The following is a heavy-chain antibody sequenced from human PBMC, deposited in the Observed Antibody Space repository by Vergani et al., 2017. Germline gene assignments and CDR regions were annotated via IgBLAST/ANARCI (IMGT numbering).Heavy chain of an antibody. J-gene: IGHJ5*02. D-gene: IGHD4-11*01. CDR1: GGTFSSYA. CDR2: IIPIFGTA. Sequence: QVQLVQSGAEVKKPGSSVKVSCKASGGTFSSYAISWVRQAPGQGLEWMGRIIPIFGTANYAQKFQGRVTITADESTGTAYMELSSLRSEDTAVYYCARDLSTYSNFDENGFDPWGQGTLVTVSS. CDR3: ARDLSTYSNFDENGFDP. V-gene: IGHV1-69*18.